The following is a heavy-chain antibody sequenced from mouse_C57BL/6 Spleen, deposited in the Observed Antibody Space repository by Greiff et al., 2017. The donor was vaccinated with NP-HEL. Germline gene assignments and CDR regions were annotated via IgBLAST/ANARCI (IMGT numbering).Heavy chain of an antibody. V-gene: IGHV2-2*01. CDR2: IWSGGST. J-gene: IGHJ4*01. Sequence: QVQLKESGPGLVQPSQSLSITCTVSGFSLTSYGVHWVRQSPGKGLEWLGVIWSGGSTDYNAAFISRLSISKDNSKSQVFFKMNSLQADDTAIYYCASYDGYYSYAMDYWGQGTSVTVSS. CDR1: GFSLTSYG. CDR3: ASYDGYYSYAMDY. D-gene: IGHD2-3*01.